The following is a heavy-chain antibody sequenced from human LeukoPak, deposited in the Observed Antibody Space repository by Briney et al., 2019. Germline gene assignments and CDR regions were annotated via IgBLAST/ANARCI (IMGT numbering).Heavy chain of an antibody. Sequence: ASVKVSCKASGYTFTSYYVHWVRQAPGEGLEWMGIINPSGGSTSYAQKFQGRVTMTRDMSTSTVYMELSSLRSEDTAVYHCARVAAEVVGLPGAIGFGWLRRDYYYMDVWGKGTTVTVSS. V-gene: IGHV1-46*01. CDR1: GYTFTSYY. CDR2: INPSGGST. J-gene: IGHJ6*03. D-gene: IGHD2-2*02. CDR3: ARVAAEVVGLPGAIGFGWLRRDYYYMDV.